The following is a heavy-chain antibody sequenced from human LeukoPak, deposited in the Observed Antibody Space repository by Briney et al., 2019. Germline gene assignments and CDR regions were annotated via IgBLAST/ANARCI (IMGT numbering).Heavy chain of an antibody. V-gene: IGHV3-7*04. Sequence: GGSLRLSCAASGFTFSSYWMSWVRQAPGKGLEWVANIKQAGSEKYYVDSVKGRFTISRDNAKNSLYLQMNSLRAEDTAVYYCARDCSSSSCYGNGVYWGQGTLVTVSS. D-gene: IGHD2-2*01. CDR2: IKQAGSEK. J-gene: IGHJ4*02. CDR1: GFTFSSYW. CDR3: ARDCSSSSCYGNGVY.